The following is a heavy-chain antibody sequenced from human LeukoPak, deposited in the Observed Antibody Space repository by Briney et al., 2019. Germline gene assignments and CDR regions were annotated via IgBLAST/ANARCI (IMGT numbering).Heavy chain of an antibody. D-gene: IGHD3-22*01. CDR1: GFTFSGSA. J-gene: IGHJ4*02. CDR3: TRVTYYYDSSGFSTHNDY. V-gene: IGHV3-73*01. Sequence: GGSLRLSCAASGFTFSGSAMHWVRQASGKGLEWVGRIRSKANSYATAYAASVKGRFTISRDDSKNTAYLQMNSLKTEDTAVYYCTRVTYYYDSSGFSTHNDYWGQGTLVTVSS. CDR2: IRSKANSYAT.